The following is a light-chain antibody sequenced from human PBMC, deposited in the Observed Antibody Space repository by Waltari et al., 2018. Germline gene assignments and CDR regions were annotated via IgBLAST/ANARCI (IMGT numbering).Light chain of an antibody. CDR1: QSVSSSY. V-gene: IGKV3-20*01. CDR2: GAS. J-gene: IGKJ3*01. CDR3: QQYGSSLFT. Sequence: EIVLTQSPGTLSLSPGERATLSCRASQSVSSSYLAWYQQKPGQAPRLLIYGASSRATGIPDRFSGSGSVTDFTLTISRLEPEECAVYYCQQYGSSLFTFGPGTKVEIK.